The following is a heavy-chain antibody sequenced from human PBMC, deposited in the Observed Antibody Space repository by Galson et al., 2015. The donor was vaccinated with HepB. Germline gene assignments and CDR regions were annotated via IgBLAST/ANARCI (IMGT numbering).Heavy chain of an antibody. CDR2: IYRGGST. Sequence: LRLSCAASGFSVSNYYMSWVRQAPGKGLEWVSAIYRGGSTYYAESVKGRFTISRDNSKNTVYVQMNSLRGEDTAVYCSTADCRGDAFDIWGQGTMVIVSS. D-gene: IGHD2-2*01. CDR3: TADCRGDAFDI. CDR1: GFSVSNYY. V-gene: IGHV3-53*01. J-gene: IGHJ3*02.